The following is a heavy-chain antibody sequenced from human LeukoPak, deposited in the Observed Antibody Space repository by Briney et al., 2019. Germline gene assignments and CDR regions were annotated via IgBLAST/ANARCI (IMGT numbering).Heavy chain of an antibody. CDR2: ISSSSSYV. D-gene: IGHD5-24*01. CDR3: ARDARRDGYNPFDY. CDR1: GFTVSGTH. Sequence: GGSLRLSCAASGFTVSGTHMNWVRQAPGKGLEWVSSISSSSSYVYYADSVKGRFTISRDNAKNSLYLQMNSLRAEDTAVYYCARDARRDGYNPFDYWGQGTLVTVSS. V-gene: IGHV3-21*01. J-gene: IGHJ4*02.